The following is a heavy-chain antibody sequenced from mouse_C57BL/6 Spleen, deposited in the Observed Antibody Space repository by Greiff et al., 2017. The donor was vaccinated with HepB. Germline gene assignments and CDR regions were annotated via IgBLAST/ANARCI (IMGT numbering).Heavy chain of an antibody. J-gene: IGHJ2*01. CDR1: GFTFTDYY. CDR3: ARCLYSSFFDY. D-gene: IGHD1-1*01. CDR2: IRNKANGYTT. Sequence: EVKLVESGGGLVQPGGSLNLSCAASGFTFTDYYMSWVRQPPGKALEWLGFIRNKANGYTTEYSASVKGRFTISRDNSQSILYLQMNALRAEDSATYYCARCLYSSFFDYWGQGTTLTVSS. V-gene: IGHV7-3*01.